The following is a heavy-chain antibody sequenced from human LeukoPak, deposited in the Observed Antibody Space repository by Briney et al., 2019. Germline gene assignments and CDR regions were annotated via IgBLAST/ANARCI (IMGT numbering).Heavy chain of an antibody. CDR3: ARELNGYGYYFFDY. CDR2: IKRDGSEK. D-gene: IGHD3-16*01. J-gene: IGHJ4*02. Sequence: GGSLRLSCAASGFTFSSYWMSWVRQAPGKGLEWVANIKRDGSEKYYVDSVKGRFTISRDNAKNSLYLQMNGLGAEDTAVYYCARELNGYGYYFFDYWGPGTLVTVSS. CDR1: GFTFSSYW. V-gene: IGHV3-7*01.